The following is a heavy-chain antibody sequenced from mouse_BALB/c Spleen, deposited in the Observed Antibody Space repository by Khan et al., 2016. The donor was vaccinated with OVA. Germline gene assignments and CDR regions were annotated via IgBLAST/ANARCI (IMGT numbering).Heavy chain of an antibody. CDR1: GYSFIGYF. Sequence: VRLQQSGPELVRPGASVKISCTASGYSFIGYFMNWVMQSHGKSLEWIGRINPHIGETFYNQRFKDKATLTVDESSSTAHMELRSLASGDSAVYYCTRIYRSDFDYWGQGTTLTVSS. D-gene: IGHD1-1*01. CDR3: TRIYRSDFDY. CDR2: INPHIGET. V-gene: IGHV1-20*02. J-gene: IGHJ2*01.